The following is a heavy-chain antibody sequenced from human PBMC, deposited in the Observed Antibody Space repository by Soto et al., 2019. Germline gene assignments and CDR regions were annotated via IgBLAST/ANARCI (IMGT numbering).Heavy chain of an antibody. V-gene: IGHV4-31*03. D-gene: IGHD2-2*01. CDR1: GGSISSGGYY. CDR3: AVRGCSSTNCYEDYYYYGMDV. J-gene: IGHJ6*02. Sequence: SETLSLTCTVSGGSISSGGYYWSWIRQHPGKGLEWIGYIYYSGSTYYNPSLKSRVTISVDTSKNQFSLKLSSVTAADTAVYYCAVRGCSSTNCYEDYYYYGMDVWGQGTTVTVSS. CDR2: IYYSGST.